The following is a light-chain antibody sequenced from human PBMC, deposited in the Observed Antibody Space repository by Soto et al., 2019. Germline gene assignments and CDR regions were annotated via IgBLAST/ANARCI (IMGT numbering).Light chain of an antibody. Sequence: QSVLTQPPSASGSPGQSVTISCTGTSSDVGGYNYVSWYQQHPGKAPKFMIYEVTKRPSGVPDRFSGSKSGNTASLTVSGLQAEDEADYYCSSYAGSKNVVVFGGGTQLTVL. CDR3: SSYAGSKNVVV. CDR1: SSDVGGYNY. J-gene: IGLJ2*01. CDR2: EVT. V-gene: IGLV2-8*01.